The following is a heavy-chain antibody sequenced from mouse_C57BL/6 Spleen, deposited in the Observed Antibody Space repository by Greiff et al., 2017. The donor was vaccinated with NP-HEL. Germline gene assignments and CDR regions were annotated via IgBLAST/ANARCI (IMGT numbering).Heavy chain of an antibody. V-gene: IGHV1-82*01. CDR2: IYPGDGDT. D-gene: IGHD2-1*01. CDR3: ASIYYGNYAFAY. Sequence: VKLQESGPELVKPGASVKISCKASGYAFSSSWMNWVKQRPGKGLEWIGRIYPGDGDTNYNGKFKGKATLTADKSSSTAYMQLSSLTSEDSAVYFCASIYYGNYAFAYWGQGTLVTVSA. CDR1: GYAFSSSW. J-gene: IGHJ3*01.